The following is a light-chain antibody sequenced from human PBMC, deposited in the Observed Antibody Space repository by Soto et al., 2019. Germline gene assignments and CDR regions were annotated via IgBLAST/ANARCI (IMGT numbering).Light chain of an antibody. CDR2: EVS. Sequence: QSALTQPASVSGSPGQSITISCTGTSSDVGGYNYVSWYQQHPDKAPKLMIYEVSNRPSGVSNRFSGSKSGNTASLTISGLQAEDEAYYYCSSYTSSSTLVVFGGGTKLTVL. J-gene: IGLJ2*01. V-gene: IGLV2-14*01. CDR3: SSYTSSSTLVV. CDR1: SSDVGGYNY.